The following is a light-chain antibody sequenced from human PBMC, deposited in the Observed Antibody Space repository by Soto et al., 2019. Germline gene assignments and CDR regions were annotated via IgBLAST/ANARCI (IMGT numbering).Light chain of an antibody. CDR1: QSISNY. CDR2: AAS. J-gene: IGKJ3*01. Sequence: DIQMTQSPSSLSASVGDRVTITCRASQSISNYLNWYQQTPGKAPQLLIYAASSLQSGVPSRFSGSGSGTDFTFTISSLQPEDIATYYCQQYDNLPFTFGPGTKVDI. CDR3: QQYDNLPFT. V-gene: IGKV1-33*01.